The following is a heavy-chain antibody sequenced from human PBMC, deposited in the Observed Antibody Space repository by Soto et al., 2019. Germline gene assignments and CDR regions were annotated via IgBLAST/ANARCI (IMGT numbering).Heavy chain of an antibody. CDR3: AGRSGSSDY. CDR2: MSYDGSDK. D-gene: IGHD3-10*01. V-gene: IGHV3-30*04. CDR1: AFTFSNYT. Sequence: GGSLRLSCAASAFTFSNYTMHWVRQAPGKGLEWVALMSYDGSDKYYADAVKGRFTISRDNSKNTLYLKMDSLRVEDTALYYCAGRSGSSDYWGQGTLVTVPP. J-gene: IGHJ4*02.